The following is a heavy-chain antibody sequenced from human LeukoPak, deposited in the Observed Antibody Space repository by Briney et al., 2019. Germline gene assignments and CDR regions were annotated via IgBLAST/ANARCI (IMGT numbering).Heavy chain of an antibody. CDR3: AIYSGYGTNAFDI. CDR1: GFTFSSYA. V-gene: IGHV3-23*01. Sequence: GGALRLSCAAPGFTFSSYALTWVRQSPRKGVEGVSDISGGGGNTYYADSVKGRFTISRDNSKNTLYLQMHSLRAEDTAVYYCAIYSGYGTNAFDIWGQGTMVTVSS. D-gene: IGHD5-12*01. J-gene: IGHJ3*02. CDR2: ISGGGGNT.